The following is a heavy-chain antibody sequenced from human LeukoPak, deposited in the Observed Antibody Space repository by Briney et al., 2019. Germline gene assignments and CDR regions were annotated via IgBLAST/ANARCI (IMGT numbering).Heavy chain of an antibody. D-gene: IGHD1-20*01. CDR3: TKGSSYNWNLFDH. CDR2: ISASGTT. V-gene: IGHV4-4*07. J-gene: IGHJ4*02. Sequence: SETLSLTCTVSGGSMSNFYWSWIRQPAGKGLEWIGRISASGTTDYNPSFKRRLTMSVDTSKNQVSLRLSSVTAADTAMYYCTKGSSYNWNLFDHWGQGALVTVSS. CDR1: GGSMSNFY.